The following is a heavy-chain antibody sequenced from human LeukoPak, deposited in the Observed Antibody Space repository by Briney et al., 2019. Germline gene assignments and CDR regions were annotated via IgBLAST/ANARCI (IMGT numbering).Heavy chain of an antibody. V-gene: IGHV3-48*02. D-gene: IGHD3-9*01. CDR1: GFSFTDYP. Sequence: GGSLRLSCATSGFSFTDYPMNWVRQAPGKGLEWISNIRTTAEGAKYAYYADSVKGRDTISRDDGKNTLYLHMNSLRDDDTAVYYCATDQRYAFDYWGQGILVAVSS. CDR2: IRTTAEGAKYA. CDR3: ATDQRYAFDY. J-gene: IGHJ4*02.